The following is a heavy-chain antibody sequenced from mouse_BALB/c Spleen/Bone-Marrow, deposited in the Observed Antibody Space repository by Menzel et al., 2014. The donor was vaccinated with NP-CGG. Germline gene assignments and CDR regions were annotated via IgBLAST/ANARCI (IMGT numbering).Heavy chain of an antibody. Sequence: VQLQQSGAELVKPGASVKMSCKAFGYPFTTYPIEWMRQNHGKNLEWIGNFHPYDDDTKYNEQFKGKAKLTVDKSSTTVSLELSRLTSDDSAVYYCARGAYGLFDYWGQGPTLTVSS. CDR1: GYPFTTYP. J-gene: IGHJ2*01. D-gene: IGHD6-5*01. V-gene: IGHV1-47*01. CDR2: FHPYDDDT. CDR3: ARGAYGLFDY.